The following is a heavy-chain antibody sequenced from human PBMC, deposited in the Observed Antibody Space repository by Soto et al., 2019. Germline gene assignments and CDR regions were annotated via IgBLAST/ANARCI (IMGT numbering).Heavy chain of an antibody. CDR3: ARNTWKEQQLVSFDP. Sequence: QVQLVQSGAEVKKPGASVKVSCKASGYTFTSYGISWVRQAPGQGLEWMGWISAYNGNTNYAQKLQGRVTMTTDTSTSTAYMELRSMRSDDTAVYYCARNTWKEQQLVSFDPWGQGTLVTVSS. V-gene: IGHV1-18*01. CDR2: ISAYNGNT. CDR1: GYTFTSYG. D-gene: IGHD6-13*01. J-gene: IGHJ5*02.